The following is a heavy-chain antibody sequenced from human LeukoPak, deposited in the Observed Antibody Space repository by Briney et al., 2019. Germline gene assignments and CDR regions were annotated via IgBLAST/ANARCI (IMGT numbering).Heavy chain of an antibody. Sequence: GGSLRLSCAVSGLTVSNNCMSWVRQAPGKGLEWVSLMYSGGATDYADSVEGRFTISRDTSKNILYLQINNLRADDTAVYYCARDKRRYFDFWGQGTLVTVSS. CDR1: GLTVSNNC. CDR3: ARDKRRYFDF. CDR2: MYSGGAT. J-gene: IGHJ4*02. V-gene: IGHV3-66*01.